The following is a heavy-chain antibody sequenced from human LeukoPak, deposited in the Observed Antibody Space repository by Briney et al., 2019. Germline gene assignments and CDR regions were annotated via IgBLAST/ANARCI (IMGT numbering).Heavy chain of an antibody. CDR3: VRVGSVAGSDYLDY. CDR1: GFTLSTYW. V-gene: IGHV3-7*01. CDR2: IKHDGSEQ. Sequence: GGSLRLSCAVSGFTLSTYWMSWVRQAPGKGLEWVANIKHDGSEQYYVDPLGGRFTISRDNAKNSLYLQMNCLRAEDTAVYYCVRVGSVAGSDYLDYWGQGPLVTLSS. D-gene: IGHD6-19*01. J-gene: IGHJ4*02.